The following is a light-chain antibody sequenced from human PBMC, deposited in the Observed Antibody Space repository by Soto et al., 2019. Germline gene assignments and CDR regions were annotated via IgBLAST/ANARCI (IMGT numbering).Light chain of an antibody. CDR1: QSISSW. CDR3: QHCKNNWA. J-gene: IGKJ5*01. CDR2: DAS. V-gene: IGKV1-5*01. Sequence: DIQMTQSPSTLSASVGDRVIITCRASQSISSWLAWYQQKPGRAPKLLIYDASSLESGVPSRFSGSGSGTEFTLTISSLQPDDFATYYCQHCKNNWAFGQGTRLEIK.